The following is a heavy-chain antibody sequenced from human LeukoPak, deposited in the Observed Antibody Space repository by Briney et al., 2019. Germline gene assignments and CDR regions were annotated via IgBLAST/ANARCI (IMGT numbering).Heavy chain of an antibody. Sequence: GGSLRLSCAASRFTFSTYTMNWVRQAPGEGLEWVGRIKSKTDGGTTDYAAPVKGRFTISRDDSTNTVYLQMNSLKTEDTAVYYCTTFGLDTAMATFDYWGQGTPVTVSS. CDR2: IKSKTDGGTT. CDR3: TTFGLDTAMATFDY. D-gene: IGHD5-18*01. J-gene: IGHJ4*02. CDR1: RFTFSTYT. V-gene: IGHV3-15*01.